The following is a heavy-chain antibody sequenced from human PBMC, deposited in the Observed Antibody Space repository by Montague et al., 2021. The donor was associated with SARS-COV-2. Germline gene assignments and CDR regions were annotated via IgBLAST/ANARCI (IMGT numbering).Heavy chain of an antibody. Sequence: SETLPLTCTVSGGSISSYYWSWIRQSAGKGLEWIGRLYITGSTNYNSALEGRVTMSVDTSRNQFYLKLTSVTAADTAVYYCASIPTRLNTVRGVIDNWGQGVLVTVSS. J-gene: IGHJ4*02. CDR3: ASIPTRLNTVRGVIDN. V-gene: IGHV4-4*07. CDR2: LYITGST. D-gene: IGHD3-10*01. CDR1: GGSISSYY.